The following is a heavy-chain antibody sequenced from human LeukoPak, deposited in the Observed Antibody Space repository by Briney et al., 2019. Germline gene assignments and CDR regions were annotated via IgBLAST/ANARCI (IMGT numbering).Heavy chain of an antibody. D-gene: IGHD2-15*01. J-gene: IGHJ6*02. CDR1: GFTFSSYA. CDR3: ASPIYGYCSGGSCYFHYYYYGMDV. CDR2: ISYDGSNK. Sequence: PGRSLRLSCAASGFTFSSYAMHWVRQAPGKGLEWVEVISYDGSNKYYADSVKGRFTISRDNSKNTLYLQMNSLRAEDTAVYYCASPIYGYCSGGSCYFHYYYYGMDVWGQGTTVTVSS. V-gene: IGHV3-30*04.